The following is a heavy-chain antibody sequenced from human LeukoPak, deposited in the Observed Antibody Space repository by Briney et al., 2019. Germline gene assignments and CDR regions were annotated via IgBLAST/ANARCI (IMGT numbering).Heavy chain of an antibody. V-gene: IGHV3-30-3*02. CDR3: AKRGDSSSWYWGIDY. Sequence: GGSLRLSCAASGFTFSSYAMHWVRQAPGKGLEWVAVISYDGSNKYYADSVKGRFTISRDDSKNTLYLQMNSLRAEDTAVYHCAKRGDSSSWYWGIDYWGQGTLVTVSS. D-gene: IGHD6-13*01. CDR2: ISYDGSNK. CDR1: GFTFSSYA. J-gene: IGHJ4*02.